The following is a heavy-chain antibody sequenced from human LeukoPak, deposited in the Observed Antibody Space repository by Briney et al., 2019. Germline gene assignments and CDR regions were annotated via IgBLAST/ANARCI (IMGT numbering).Heavy chain of an antibody. V-gene: IGHV3-7*01. Sequence: GGSLRLSCAASAFTFSSYWMSWVRQAPGKGLEWVANIKQDGSEKYYVDSVKGRFTISRDNAKNSLYLQMNNLRAEDTAVYYCATRDGSPGYWGQGTLVSVSS. J-gene: IGHJ4*02. CDR3: ATRDGSPGY. D-gene: IGHD5-24*01. CDR2: IKQDGSEK. CDR1: AFTFSSYW.